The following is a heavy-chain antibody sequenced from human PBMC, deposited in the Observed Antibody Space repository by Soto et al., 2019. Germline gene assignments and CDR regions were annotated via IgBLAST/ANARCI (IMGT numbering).Heavy chain of an antibody. D-gene: IGHD5-12*01. CDR1: GFTFSSYW. Sequence: EVQLVESGGGLVQPGGSLRLSCAASGFTFSSYWMSWVRQAPGKGLEWVANIKQDGSEKYYVDSVKGRFTISRDNAKNSLYLQKNRLRGEDTAVYYCAREGGLGSGYELDYWGQGTLVTVSS. CDR2: IKQDGSEK. V-gene: IGHV3-7*05. CDR3: AREGGLGSGYELDY. J-gene: IGHJ4*02.